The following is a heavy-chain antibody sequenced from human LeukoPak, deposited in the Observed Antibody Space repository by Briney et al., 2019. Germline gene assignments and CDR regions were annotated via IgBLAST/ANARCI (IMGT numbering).Heavy chain of an antibody. CDR3: ATCSAGDSSGYYCPYADY. CDR2: ISSSSSYI. D-gene: IGHD3-22*01. J-gene: IGHJ4*02. CDR1: GFTFSSYS. Sequence: GGSLRLSCAASGFTFSSYSMNWVRQAPGKGLEWVSSISSSSSYIYYADSVKGRFTISRDNAKNSLYLQMNSLRAEDTAVYYCATCSAGDSSGYYCPYADYWGQRTLVTVSS. V-gene: IGHV3-21*01.